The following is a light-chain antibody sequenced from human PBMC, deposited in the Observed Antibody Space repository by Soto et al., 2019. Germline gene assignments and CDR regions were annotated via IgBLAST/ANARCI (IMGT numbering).Light chain of an antibody. CDR3: QQYNYRPPA. J-gene: IGKJ5*01. Sequence: EIVMTQSPATLSGSPGERAALSCRASQSVSGNLAWYQQTPGQAPRLLIYGASTRATGIPARFSGSGFGTEFPLTISSLKSEDFAVYYCQQYNYRPPAFGQGTRLEIK. V-gene: IGKV3-15*01. CDR2: GAS. CDR1: QSVSGN.